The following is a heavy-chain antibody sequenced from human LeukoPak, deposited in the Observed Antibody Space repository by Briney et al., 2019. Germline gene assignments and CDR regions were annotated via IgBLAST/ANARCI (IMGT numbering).Heavy chain of an antibody. CDR1: GLSLTTYW. CDR3: SRRGGWVAGTPAEYFQH. CDR2: IYPGDSDT. J-gene: IGHJ1*01. D-gene: IGHD6-19*01. V-gene: IGHV5-51*01. Sequence: GESLKISCKGSGLSLTTYWIGWVRQMPGKGLEWMGIIYPGDSDTRYSPSFQGQVTISADKSFSTAYLQWSSLKASDTAKYYWSRRGGWVAGTPAEYFQHWGQGTLVIVSS.